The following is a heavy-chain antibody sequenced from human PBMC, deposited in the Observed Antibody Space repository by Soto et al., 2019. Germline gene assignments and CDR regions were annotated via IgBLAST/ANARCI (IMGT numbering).Heavy chain of an antibody. CDR3: ARGSYHSFWFDY. CDR1: GFTFSSYW. CDR2: VNTHGSTT. J-gene: IGHJ4*02. D-gene: IGHD5-18*01. V-gene: IGHV3-74*01. Sequence: EVQLVESGGGLVQPGGSLRLSCAASGFTFSSYWMHWVRQAPGKGLVWLSRVNTHGSTTNYADSVKGRFTISRDNAENTLYLQINSLRAEDTAVYYCARGSYHSFWFDYWGQGTQVTVSS.